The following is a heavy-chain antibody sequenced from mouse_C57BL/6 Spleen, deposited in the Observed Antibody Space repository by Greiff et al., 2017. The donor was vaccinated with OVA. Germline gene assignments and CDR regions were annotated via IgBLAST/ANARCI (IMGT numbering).Heavy chain of an antibody. CDR1: GYTFTSYW. V-gene: IGHV1-50*01. J-gene: IGHJ2*01. Sequence: QVQLQQPGAELVKPGASVKLSCKASGYTFTSYWMQWVKQRPGQGLEWIGEIDPSDSYTNYNQKFKGKASLTVDTSSSTAYMQLSSLTSEDSAVYYCARWRSRTVVATDYWGQGTTLTVSS. CDR3: ARWRSRTVVATDY. D-gene: IGHD1-1*01. CDR2: IDPSDSYT.